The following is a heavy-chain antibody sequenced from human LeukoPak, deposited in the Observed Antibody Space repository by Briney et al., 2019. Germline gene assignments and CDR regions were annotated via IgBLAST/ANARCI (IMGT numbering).Heavy chain of an antibody. V-gene: IGHV4-59*08. J-gene: IGHJ4*02. CDR3: ARQRCLGSSCHLDY. Sequence: PSETLSLTCTVSGGSISSFYWSWIRQPPGKGLEFLGYVYYSENTNNNFSLKSRVAISLDTSKNQFSLKLSSVTAADTAVYYCARQRCLGSSCHLDYWGQGTLVTVSS. CDR1: GGSISSFY. CDR2: VYYSENT. D-gene: IGHD6-13*01.